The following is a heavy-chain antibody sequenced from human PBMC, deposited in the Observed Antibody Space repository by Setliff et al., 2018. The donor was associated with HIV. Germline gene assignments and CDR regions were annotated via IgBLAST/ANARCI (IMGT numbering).Heavy chain of an antibody. CDR1: GGSISSSSYY. D-gene: IGHD1-1*01. V-gene: IGHV4-39*01. J-gene: IGHJ6*03. CDR2: IYYSGST. CDR3: ARHGISGTRNDYYYYYYYMDV. Sequence: SETLSLTCTVSGGSISSSSYYWGWIRQPPGKGLEWIGSIYYSGSTYYDPSLKSRVTISVDTSKNQFSLKLSSVTAADTAVYYCARHGISGTRNDYYYYYYYMDVWGKGTTVTVSS.